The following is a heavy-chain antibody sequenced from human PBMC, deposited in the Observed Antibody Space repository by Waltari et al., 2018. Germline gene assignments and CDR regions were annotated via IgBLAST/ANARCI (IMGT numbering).Heavy chain of an antibody. Sequence: SSYSMNWVRQAPGKGLEGVSSISSSSSYIYYADSVKGRFTISRDNAKNSLYLQMNSLRAEDTAVYYCARDFSDQWELLSHYYYYGMDVWGQGTTVTVSS. V-gene: IGHV3-21*01. CDR3: ARDFSDQWELLSHYYYYGMDV. J-gene: IGHJ6*02. CDR2: ISSSSSYI. D-gene: IGHD1-26*01. CDR1: SSYS.